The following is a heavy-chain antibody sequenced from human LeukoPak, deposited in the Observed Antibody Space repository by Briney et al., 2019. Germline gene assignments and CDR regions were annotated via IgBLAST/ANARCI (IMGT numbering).Heavy chain of an antibody. J-gene: IGHJ3*02. CDR3: ARPRVPYYYGSGRRPRSDAFDI. CDR1: GYSISSGYY. V-gene: IGHV4-38-2*02. D-gene: IGHD3-10*01. CDR2: IYHSGST. Sequence: SETLSLTCTVSGYSISSGYYRGWIRQPPGKGLEWIGSIYHSGSTYYNPSLKSRVTISVDTSKNQFSLKLSSVTAADTAVYYCARPRVPYYYGSGRRPRSDAFDIWGQGTMVTVSS.